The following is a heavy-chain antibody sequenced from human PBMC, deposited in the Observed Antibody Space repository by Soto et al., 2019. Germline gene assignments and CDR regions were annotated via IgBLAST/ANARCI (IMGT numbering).Heavy chain of an antibody. CDR3: ASTPTYYDFWSGYPDNFDI. CDR2: IYYSGST. CDR1: GGSISSGDYY. J-gene: IGHJ3*02. V-gene: IGHV4-30-4*01. D-gene: IGHD3-3*01. Sequence: PSETLSLTCTVSGGSISSGDYYWSWIRQPPGKGLEWIGYIYYSGSTYYNPSLKSRVTISVDTSKNQFSLKLSSVTAADTAVYYCASTPTYYDFWSGYPDNFDIWGQGTMVTVSS.